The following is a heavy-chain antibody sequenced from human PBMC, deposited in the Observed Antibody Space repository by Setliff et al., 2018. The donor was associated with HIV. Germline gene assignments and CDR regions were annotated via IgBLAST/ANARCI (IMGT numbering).Heavy chain of an antibody. CDR2: INWNGGST. Sequence: LRLSCAASGFTFDDYGMSWVRQAPGKGLEWVSGINWNGGSTGYADSVKGRFTISRDNSKNTLYLQMNSLRAEDTAVYYCARDAYSGYDFWGQGTLVTVSS. CDR3: ARDAYSGYDF. CDR1: GFTFDDYG. D-gene: IGHD5-12*01. V-gene: IGHV3-20*04. J-gene: IGHJ4*02.